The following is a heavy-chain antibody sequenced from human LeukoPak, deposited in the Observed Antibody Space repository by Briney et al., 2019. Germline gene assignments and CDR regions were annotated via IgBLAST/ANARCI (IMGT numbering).Heavy chain of an antibody. CDR1: GYTFTSYG. Sequence: GASVKVSCKASGYTFTSYGISWVRQAPGQGLEWMGWISAYNGNTNYAQKLQGRVTMTTDTSTSTAYMELRSLRSDDTAVYYCAIDSTGSYYGPNDYWGQGTLVTVSS. D-gene: IGHD3-10*01. J-gene: IGHJ4*02. CDR3: AIDSTGSYYGPNDY. CDR2: ISAYNGNT. V-gene: IGHV1-18*01.